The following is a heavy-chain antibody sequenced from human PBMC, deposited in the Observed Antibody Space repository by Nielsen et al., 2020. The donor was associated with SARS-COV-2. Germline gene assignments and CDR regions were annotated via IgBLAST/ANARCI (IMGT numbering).Heavy chain of an antibody. CDR3: AREYYYGSGSYYKKSNWFDP. V-gene: IGHV3-23*01. CDR2: ISGSGATT. D-gene: IGHD3-10*01. J-gene: IGHJ5*02. Sequence: WIRQPPGKGLEWVSAISGSGATTYYADSVKGRFTISRDNSKNTLYVQMNSLRAEDTAVYYCAREYYYGSGSYYKKSNWFDPWGQGTLVTVSS.